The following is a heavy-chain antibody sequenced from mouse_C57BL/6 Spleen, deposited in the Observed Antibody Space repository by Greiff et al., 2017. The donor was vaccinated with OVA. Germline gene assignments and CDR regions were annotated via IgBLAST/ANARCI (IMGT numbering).Heavy chain of an antibody. CDR3: TRDAVRWYFDV. CDR1: GFTFSSYA. D-gene: IGHD3-3*01. J-gene: IGHJ1*03. CDR2: ISSGGDYI. Sequence: EVKLMESGEGLVKPGGSLKLSCAASGFTFSSYAMSWVRQTPEQRLEWVAYISSGGDYIYYADTVKGRFTISRDNARNTLYLQISSLKSEDAAMYYCTRDAVRWYFDVWGTGTTVTVSS. V-gene: IGHV5-9-1*02.